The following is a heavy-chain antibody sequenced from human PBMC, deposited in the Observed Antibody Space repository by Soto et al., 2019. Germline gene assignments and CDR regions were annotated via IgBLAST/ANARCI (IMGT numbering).Heavy chain of an antibody. J-gene: IGHJ5*02. D-gene: IGHD1-26*01. CDR2: ISAYNGNT. CDR1: GYTFTSYG. Sequence: ASVKVSCKASGYTFTSYGISWVRQAPGQGLEWMGWISAYNGNTNYAQKLQGRVTMTTDTSTSTAYMELRSLRSDDTAVYYCARDPIVGATTYSWFAPWGQGTLVIVS. V-gene: IGHV1-18*01. CDR3: ARDPIVGATTYSWFAP.